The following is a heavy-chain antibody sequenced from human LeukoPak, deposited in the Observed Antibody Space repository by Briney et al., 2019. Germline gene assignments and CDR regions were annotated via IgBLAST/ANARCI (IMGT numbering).Heavy chain of an antibody. D-gene: IGHD6-13*01. J-gene: IGHJ4*02. V-gene: IGHV3-30*02. CDR2: IRYDGSNK. CDR1: GFTLSSYG. Sequence: GGSLRLSCAASGFTLSSYGMHWVRQAPGKGLEWVAFIRYDGSNKYYVDSVKGRFTISRDNSKNTLYLQMNSLRAEDTAVYYCAKGSQYSSSWNTPNFDYWGQGTLVTVSS. CDR3: AKGSQYSSSWNTPNFDY.